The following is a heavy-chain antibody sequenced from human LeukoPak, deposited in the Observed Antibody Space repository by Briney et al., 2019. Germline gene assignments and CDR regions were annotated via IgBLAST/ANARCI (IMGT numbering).Heavy chain of an antibody. CDR2: IWYGGSNK. CDR3: AREGPRGGDYGRGVI. D-gene: IGHD4-17*01. V-gene: IGHV3-33*01. Sequence: GGSLRLSCAASGFTFSSYGMHWVRQAPGKGLEGVAVIWYGGSNKYYADSVKGRFTISRDNSNNTLYLQMNSLRAEDTAAYYCAREGPRGGDYGRGVIWGQGTLVTVSS. CDR1: GFTFSSYG. J-gene: IGHJ4*02.